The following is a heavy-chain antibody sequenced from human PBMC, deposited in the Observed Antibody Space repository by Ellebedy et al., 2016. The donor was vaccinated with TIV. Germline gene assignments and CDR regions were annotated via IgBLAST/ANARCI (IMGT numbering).Heavy chain of an antibody. V-gene: IGHV5-10-1*01. D-gene: IGHD3-10*01. J-gene: IGHJ6*02. CDR1: GYTFINYW. Sequence: GESLKISCTGSGYTFINYWIGWVRQMPGKGLEWMGKIDPTDSYTNYSPSFQGLVTISADESASTAYLQWPSLKASDSATYYCSRHRGYGMDVWGQGTTVTVSS. CDR3: SRHRGYGMDV. CDR2: IDPTDSYT.